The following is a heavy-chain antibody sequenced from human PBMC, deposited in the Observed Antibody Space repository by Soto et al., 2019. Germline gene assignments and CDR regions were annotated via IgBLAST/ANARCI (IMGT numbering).Heavy chain of an antibody. CDR2: IIPIFGTA. V-gene: IGHV1-69*13. Sequence: WASVKVSCKASGGTFSSYAISWVRQAPGQGLEWMGGIIPIFGTANYAQKFQGRVTITADESTSTAYMELSSLRSEDTAVYYCARDRDIVATIRAFDIWGQGTMVTV. CDR3: ARDRDIVATIRAFDI. CDR1: GGTFSSYA. D-gene: IGHD5-12*01. J-gene: IGHJ3*02.